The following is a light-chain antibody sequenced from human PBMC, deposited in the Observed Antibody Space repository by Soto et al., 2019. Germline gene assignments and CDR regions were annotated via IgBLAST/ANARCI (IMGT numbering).Light chain of an antibody. CDR3: QQYINWT. CDR2: GAS. CDR1: QSISAN. V-gene: IGKV3-15*01. Sequence: EIVMTQSPATLSVSPGDRATLSCRASQSISANLAWYQQKPGQTPRLLIYGASTRASGVPAKFSGSGSGTEFPLTISSLQSEDFALYYCQQYINWTFGQGTKVDIK. J-gene: IGKJ1*01.